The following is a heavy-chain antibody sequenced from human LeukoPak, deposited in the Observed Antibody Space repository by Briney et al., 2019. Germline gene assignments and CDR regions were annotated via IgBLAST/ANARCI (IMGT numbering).Heavy chain of an antibody. D-gene: IGHD3-10*01. CDR3: ARSSGYGFDY. CDR2: INSDETSR. Sequence: GRSLRLSCAASGFTFRTYWMHWVRQAPGKGLVWVSRINSDETSRIYADSVKGRFTVSRDNAKSTLYLEMNSLRAEDTAVYYCARSSGYGFDYWGQGTLVTVSS. CDR1: GFTFRTYW. V-gene: IGHV3-74*01. J-gene: IGHJ4*02.